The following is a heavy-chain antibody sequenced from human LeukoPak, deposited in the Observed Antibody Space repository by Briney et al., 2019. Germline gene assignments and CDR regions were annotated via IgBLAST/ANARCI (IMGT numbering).Heavy chain of an antibody. CDR2: IKQDGSEK. J-gene: IGHJ6*02. Sequence: GGSLRLSCAASGFTFSSYWMSRVRQAPGKGLEWVANIKQDGSEKYYVDSVKGRFTISRDNAKNSLYLQMNSLRAEDTAVYYCARDRSGYSGYNPIYYYYYYGMDVWGQGTTVTVSS. CDR3: ARDRSGYSGYNPIYYYYYYGMDV. V-gene: IGHV3-7*01. CDR1: GFTFSSYW. D-gene: IGHD5-12*01.